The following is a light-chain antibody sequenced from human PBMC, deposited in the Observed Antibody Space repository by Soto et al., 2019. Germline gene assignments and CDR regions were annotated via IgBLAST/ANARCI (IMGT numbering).Light chain of an antibody. Sequence: EIVMTQSPATLSVSPGERVTISCRASQSVSSNFAWYQQKPGQGPRLLIYGASTRATGIPARFSGSGSGTEFTLTISRLEPEDFAVYYCQQYGSSPRTFGQGTKVDI. CDR1: QSVSSN. CDR3: QQYGSSPRT. J-gene: IGKJ1*01. V-gene: IGKV3-15*01. CDR2: GAS.